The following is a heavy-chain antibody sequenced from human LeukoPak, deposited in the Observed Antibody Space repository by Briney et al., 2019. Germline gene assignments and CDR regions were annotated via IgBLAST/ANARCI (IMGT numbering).Heavy chain of an antibody. D-gene: IGHD6-19*01. CDR1: GFTFSSYS. CDR3: ARDSPRDSGGWPSDFDY. Sequence: PGGSLRLSCAASGFTFSSYSMNWVRQAPGKGLEWVSSISSSSSYIYYADSVKGRFTISRDNAKNSLYLQMNSLRAEDTAVYYCARDSPRDSGGWPSDFDYWGQGTLVTVSS. J-gene: IGHJ4*02. V-gene: IGHV3-21*01. CDR2: ISSSSSYI.